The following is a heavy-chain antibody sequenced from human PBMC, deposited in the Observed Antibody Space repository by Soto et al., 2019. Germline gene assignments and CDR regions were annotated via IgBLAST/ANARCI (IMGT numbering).Heavy chain of an antibody. CDR2: ISDSGGTT. J-gene: IGHJ5*02. V-gene: IGHV3-23*01. D-gene: IGHD3-22*01. CDR3: AKGIDYYDSSGYYYNWFDP. CDR1: RFTFSSYV. Sequence: GSLRLSCAASRFTFSSYVMTWVRQAPGKGLEWVSGISDSGGTTYYADSVKGRFTISRDNSKNTLYLQMNSLRAEDTAVYYCAKGIDYYDSSGYYYNWFDPWDQGTLVTSPQ.